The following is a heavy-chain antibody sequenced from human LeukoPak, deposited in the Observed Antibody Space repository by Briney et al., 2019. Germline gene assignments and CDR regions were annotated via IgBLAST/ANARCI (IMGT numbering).Heavy chain of an antibody. J-gene: IGHJ5*02. Sequence: GRSLRLSCAASGFTFSSYGMHWVRQAPGKGLEWVAVIWYDGSNKYYADSVKGRFTISRDNSKNTLYLQMNSLRAEDTAVYYCARGYGDYRFWFDPWGQGTLVTVSS. V-gene: IGHV3-33*01. D-gene: IGHD4-17*01. CDR3: ARGYGDYRFWFDP. CDR1: GFTFSSYG. CDR2: IWYDGSNK.